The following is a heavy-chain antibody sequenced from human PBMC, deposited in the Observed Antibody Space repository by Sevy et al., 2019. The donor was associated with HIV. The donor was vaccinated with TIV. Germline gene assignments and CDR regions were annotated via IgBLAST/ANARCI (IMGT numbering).Heavy chain of an antibody. CDR3: ARDTYYYDSSGYFIFDS. Sequence: ASVKVSCKASGYTFTSYDINWVRQATGQWLEWMGWMNPNSGNTGCAQKFQGRVTMTRNTSISTAYMELSSLRSEDTAVYYCARDTYYYDSSGYFIFDSWGQGTLVTVSS. V-gene: IGHV1-8*01. J-gene: IGHJ4*02. CDR2: MNPNSGNT. CDR1: GYTFTSYD. D-gene: IGHD3-22*01.